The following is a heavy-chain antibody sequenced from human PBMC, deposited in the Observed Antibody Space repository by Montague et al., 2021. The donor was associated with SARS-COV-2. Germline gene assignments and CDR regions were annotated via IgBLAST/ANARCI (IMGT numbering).Heavy chain of an antibody. V-gene: IGHV3-30-3*01. CDR3: AREQEPHQPAYYDILTGYFGGFYYYGMDV. J-gene: IGHJ6*02. D-gene: IGHD3-9*01. CDR2: ISYDGSNK. Sequence: SLRLSCAASGFNFSSYAMHWVRQAPGKGLEWVAVISYDGSNKYYADSAKGRFTISRDNSKNTLYLQMNSLRAEDTAVYYCAREQEPHQPAYYDILTGYFGGFYYYGMDVWGQGTTVTVSS. CDR1: GFNFSSYA.